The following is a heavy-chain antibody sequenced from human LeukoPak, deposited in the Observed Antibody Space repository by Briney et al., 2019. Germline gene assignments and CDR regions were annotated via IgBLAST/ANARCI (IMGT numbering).Heavy chain of an antibody. CDR1: GFTFSSYA. J-gene: IGHJ4*02. V-gene: IGHV3-30*04. Sequence: PGGSLRLSCAASGFTFSSYAMHWVRQAPGKGLEWVAVISHDGSNKYYADSVKGRFTISRDNSKNTLYLQMNSLRAEDTAVYYCAREEVVVAATPIDYWGQGTLVTVSS. CDR2: ISHDGSNK. D-gene: IGHD2-15*01. CDR3: AREEVVVAATPIDY.